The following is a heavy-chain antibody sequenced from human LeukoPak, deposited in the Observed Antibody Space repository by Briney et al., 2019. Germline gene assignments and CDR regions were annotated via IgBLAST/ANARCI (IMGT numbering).Heavy chain of an antibody. Sequence: EASETLSLTCTVSGVSVSGYYWTWIRQPAGRGLEWIGCTHCSGSTHYNPSLKSRVTMSVDTSKNHYSLKLSSVTAADSAVYYCARAYYGSGVVNAFDIWGQGPMVTVSS. CDR2: THCSGST. V-gene: IGHV4-4*07. D-gene: IGHD3-10*01. J-gene: IGHJ3*02. CDR3: ARAYYGSGVVNAFDI. CDR1: GVSVSGYY.